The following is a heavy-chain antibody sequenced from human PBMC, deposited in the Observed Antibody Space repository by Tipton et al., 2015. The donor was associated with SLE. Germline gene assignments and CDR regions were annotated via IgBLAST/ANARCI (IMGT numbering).Heavy chain of an antibody. J-gene: IGHJ4*02. V-gene: IGHV1-18*04. Sequence: QSGAEVKKPGASVKVSCKASGYTFTDYDISWVRQAPGQGLEWMGWISAYNGNANYVQTLQGRVTMTTDTSTTTAYMELRSLRSDDTAVYYCARYGDFWRGYYTLFFDYWGQGTLVTVSS. CDR3: ARYGDFWRGYYTLFFDY. D-gene: IGHD3-3*01. CDR2: ISAYNGNA. CDR1: GYTFTDYD.